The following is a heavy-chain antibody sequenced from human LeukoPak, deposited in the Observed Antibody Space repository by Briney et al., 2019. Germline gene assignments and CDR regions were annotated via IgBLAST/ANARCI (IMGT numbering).Heavy chain of an antibody. Sequence: SVKVSCKASGGTFSSSSISWVRQAPGQGLEWMGGIIPIFGTANYAQKFQGRVTITADESTRTAYMKLSSLRSEDTAVYYCARPPGYQLPKEMFLYYWGQGTLVTVSS. D-gene: IGHD2-2*01. CDR1: GGTFSSSS. CDR2: IIPIFGTA. V-gene: IGHV1-69*13. J-gene: IGHJ4*02. CDR3: ARPPGYQLPKEMFLYY.